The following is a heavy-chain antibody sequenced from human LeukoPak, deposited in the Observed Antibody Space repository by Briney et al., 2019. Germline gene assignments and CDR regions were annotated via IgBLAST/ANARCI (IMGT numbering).Heavy chain of an antibody. Sequence: PGGSLRLSCAASGFTFSSYAMHWVRQAPGKGLEWVAVISYVGSNKYYADSVKGRFTISRDNSKNTLYLQMNSLRAEDTAVYYCARDSGLIDYDFWSGFDYWGQGTLVTVSS. V-gene: IGHV3-30-3*01. CDR3: ARDSGLIDYDFWSGFDY. J-gene: IGHJ4*02. CDR1: GFTFSSYA. CDR2: ISYVGSNK. D-gene: IGHD3-3*01.